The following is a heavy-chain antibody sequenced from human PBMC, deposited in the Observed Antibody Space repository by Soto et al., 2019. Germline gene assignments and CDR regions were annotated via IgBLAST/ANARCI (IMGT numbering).Heavy chain of an antibody. CDR3: ALRATNYEFKSGFYTYFDY. D-gene: IGHD3-3*01. J-gene: IGHJ4*02. Sequence: SGPTLVNPTQTLTLTCTFSGFPHSAHEVGVGWVRQPPGKALEWLALIYWDDGERYNPSLKSRLTVTKDTSKNQVFLTLTNVDPVDTATYYCALRATNYEFKSGFYTYFDYWGQGALVTVSP. CDR2: IYWDDGE. CDR1: GFPHSAHEVG. V-gene: IGHV2-5*02.